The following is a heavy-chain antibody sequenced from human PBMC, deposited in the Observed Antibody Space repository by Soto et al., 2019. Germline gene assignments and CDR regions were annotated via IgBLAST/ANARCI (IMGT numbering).Heavy chain of an antibody. CDR2: FYFSGSA. D-gene: IGHD1-20*01. CDR1: GGSISSGGYY. V-gene: IGHV4-31*03. Sequence: SETLSLTCTVSGGSISSGGYYWSWIRQHSVKGLEWIGYFYFSGSAYYNPFFKSRVTISLDTSKNQFSLKLSSVTAADTAVYYCARFIPGTGSDYWGQGTLVTVSS. CDR3: ARFIPGTGSDY. J-gene: IGHJ4*02.